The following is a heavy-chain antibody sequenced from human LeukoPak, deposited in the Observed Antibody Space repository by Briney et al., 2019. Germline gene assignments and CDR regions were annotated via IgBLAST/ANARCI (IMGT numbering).Heavy chain of an antibody. CDR3: ARRPTGDPKFDY. J-gene: IGHJ4*02. Sequence: SQTLSLTCSVSGGSISNYFWTWIRQPPGKGLEWIGYIYSSGSTYYNPSLKSRVTISVDTSKNRFSLKLSTVTAADTAVYYCARRPTGDPKFDYWGQGTLVTVSS. V-gene: IGHV4-59*08. D-gene: IGHD7-27*01. CDR1: GGSISNYF. CDR2: IYSSGST.